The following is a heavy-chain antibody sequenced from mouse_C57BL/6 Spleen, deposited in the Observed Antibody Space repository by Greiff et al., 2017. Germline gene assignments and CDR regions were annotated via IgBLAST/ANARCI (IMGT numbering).Heavy chain of an antibody. J-gene: IGHJ4*01. V-gene: IGHV3-6*01. D-gene: IGHD2-4*01. CDR2: IRYDGSN. Sequence: EVQLQESGPGLVKPSQSLSLTCSVTGYSITSGYYWNWIRQFPGNKLEWMGYIRYDGSNNYNPSLKNRISITRDPSKNQFFLKLNSGTTEDTATYYCARSYDYEGDYAMDYWGQGTSVTVSS. CDR1: GYSITSGYY. CDR3: ARSYDYEGDYAMDY.